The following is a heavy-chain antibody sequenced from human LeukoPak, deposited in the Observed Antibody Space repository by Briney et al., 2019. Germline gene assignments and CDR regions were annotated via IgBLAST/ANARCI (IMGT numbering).Heavy chain of an antibody. Sequence: GGSLRLSCAASGFTFSSYAMTWVRQAPGKGLGWVSTVSTSGGGTYYADSVKGRFTISRDNSKNTLYLQMNSLRAEDTAVYYCAKRYNSEYLAPVQNWGQGTLVTVSS. V-gene: IGHV3-23*01. D-gene: IGHD1-1*01. CDR2: VSTSGGGT. CDR3: AKRYNSEYLAPVQN. J-gene: IGHJ4*02. CDR1: GFTFSSYA.